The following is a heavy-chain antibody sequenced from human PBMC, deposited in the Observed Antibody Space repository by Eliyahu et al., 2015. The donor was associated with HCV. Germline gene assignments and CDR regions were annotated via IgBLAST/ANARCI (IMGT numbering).Heavy chain of an antibody. CDR2: IHHRGST. V-gene: IGHV4-34*01. J-gene: IGHJ4*02. Sequence: QVQLQQWGAGLLKPSETLSLTCAVYGGSFSGYYWSWIRQPPGEGAEWVGGIHHRGSTNYNPSLKSRVTISVDTSKNQFSLKLSSVTAADTAVYYCARGEGGDFDYWGQGTLVTVSS. CDR3: ARGEGGDFDY. CDR1: GGSFSGYY.